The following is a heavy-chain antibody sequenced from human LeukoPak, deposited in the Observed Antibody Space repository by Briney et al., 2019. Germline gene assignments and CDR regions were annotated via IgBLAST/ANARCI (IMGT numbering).Heavy chain of an antibody. J-gene: IGHJ4*02. CDR1: GGSISSYY. CDR3: AGGAIAAAGDDY. Sequence: SETLSLTCTVSGGSISSYYWSWIRQPAGKGLEWIGRIYPGGSTNYNPSLKSRVTMSVDASQKQLSLKLSSVTAADTAVYYCAGGAIAAAGDDYWGQGTLVTVSS. CDR2: IYPGGST. V-gene: IGHV4-4*07. D-gene: IGHD6-13*01.